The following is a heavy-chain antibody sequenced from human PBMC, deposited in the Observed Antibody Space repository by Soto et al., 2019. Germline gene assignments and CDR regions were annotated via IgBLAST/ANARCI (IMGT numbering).Heavy chain of an antibody. J-gene: IGHJ4*02. D-gene: IGHD3-22*01. CDR1: GGSISSSSYY. V-gene: IGHV4-39*01. CDR2: IYYSGGT. Sequence: SETLSLTCTVSGGSISSSSYYWGWVRQPPGKGLEWIGSIYYSGGTYYNPSLKSRVTISVDTSKNQFSLKLSSVTAADTAVYYCARRSAKDSSGYYPYFDYWGQGTLVTVSS. CDR3: ARRSAKDSSGYYPYFDY.